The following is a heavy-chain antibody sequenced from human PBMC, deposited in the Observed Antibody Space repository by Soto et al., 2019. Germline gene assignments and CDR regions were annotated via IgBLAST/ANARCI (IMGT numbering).Heavy chain of an antibody. Sequence: PVGSLRLSCAASGFTFSSYGMHWVRQAPGKGLEWVAVISYDESNKYYADSVKGRFTISRDNSKNTLYLQMNSLRAEDTAVYYCAKLGIVDNWFDPWGQGTLVTVSS. J-gene: IGHJ5*02. CDR1: GFTFSSYG. CDR3: AKLGIVDNWFDP. D-gene: IGHD3-22*01. V-gene: IGHV3-30*18. CDR2: ISYDESNK.